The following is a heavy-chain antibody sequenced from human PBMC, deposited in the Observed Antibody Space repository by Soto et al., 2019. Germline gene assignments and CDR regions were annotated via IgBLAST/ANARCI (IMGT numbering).Heavy chain of an antibody. V-gene: IGHV1-18*04. CDR3: ARLVGPTSSENWFAP. J-gene: IGHJ5*02. D-gene: IGHD1-26*01. Sequence: VELMQSGGELKKPGASVNVSCKTSGYTFFSYGISWVRQAPGQGLEWMGWVSGYNGHTNYAQKFKDRVSMTRDISTATAYMEMRSLRSDDTAVYYGARLVGPTSSENWFAPWGQGTLVTVSS. CDR1: GYTFFSYG. CDR2: VSGYNGHT.